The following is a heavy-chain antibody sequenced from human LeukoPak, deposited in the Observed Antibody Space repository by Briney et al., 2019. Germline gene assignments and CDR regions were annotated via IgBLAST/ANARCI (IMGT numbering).Heavy chain of an antibody. Sequence: SETLSLTCAVYGGSFSNYYWTWIRQPPGKGLEWIGEISHSGSTNYSPSLKSRVTISVDTSKNQFSLKLNSVTAADTAMYYCARRRQWLVRLSLLYYYYYMDVWGKGTTVTVSS. CDR1: GGSFSNYY. D-gene: IGHD6-19*01. CDR3: ARRRQWLVRLSLLYYYYYMDV. V-gene: IGHV4-34*01. J-gene: IGHJ6*03. CDR2: ISHSGST.